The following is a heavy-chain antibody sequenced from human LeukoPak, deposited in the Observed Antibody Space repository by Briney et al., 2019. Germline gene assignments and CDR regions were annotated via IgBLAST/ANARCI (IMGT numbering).Heavy chain of an antibody. D-gene: IGHD6-13*01. CDR2: ISFDGSNK. CDR1: GFTFSSYG. CDR3: AKGQSSSWYGWFDP. V-gene: IGHV3-30*18. Sequence: GGSLRLSCAASGFTFSSYGMHWVRQAPGKGLEWVAVISFDGSNKYYADSVKGRFTISRDNSKNTLYLQMNSLRAEDTAVYYCAKGQSSSWYGWFDPWGQGTLVTVSS. J-gene: IGHJ5*02.